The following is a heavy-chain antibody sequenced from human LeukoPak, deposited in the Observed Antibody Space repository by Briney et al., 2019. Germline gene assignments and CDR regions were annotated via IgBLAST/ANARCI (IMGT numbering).Heavy chain of an antibody. CDR1: GGSISRSTYY. J-gene: IGHJ4*02. CDR3: ARRSPYSTGWSSYFDY. Sequence: SETLSLTCTVSGGSISRSTYYWGWIRQPPGKGLEWIGSIYYTGNTYYKPSLKSRVTISLDKSRNHFSLKLTSVTAADSAVYYCARRSPYSTGWSSYFDYWGQGALVTVSS. CDR2: IYYTGNT. D-gene: IGHD6-19*01. V-gene: IGHV4-39*07.